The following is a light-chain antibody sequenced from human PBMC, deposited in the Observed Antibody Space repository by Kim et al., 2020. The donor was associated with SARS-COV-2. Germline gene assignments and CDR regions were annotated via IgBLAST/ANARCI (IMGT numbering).Light chain of an antibody. CDR1: RGGIASYY. J-gene: IGLJ2*01. Sequence: GKTKTISCTRTRGGIASYYVQWYRQRPGSAPILVIFEDKQRPSGVPDRFSGSFDSSSNSASLTISSLETEDEADYYCQSFDGTNVIFGGGTQLTVL. V-gene: IGLV6-57*03. CDR2: EDK. CDR3: QSFDGTNVI.